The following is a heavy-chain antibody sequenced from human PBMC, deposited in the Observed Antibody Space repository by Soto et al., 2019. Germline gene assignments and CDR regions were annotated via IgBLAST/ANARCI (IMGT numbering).Heavy chain of an antibody. CDR2: IYYSGST. D-gene: IGHD3-9*01. CDR3: ARLRYYDILTGPYLTDY. J-gene: IGHJ4*02. Sequence: PSETLSLTCTVSGGSISSYYWSWIRQPPGKGLEWIGYIYYSGSTNYNPSLKSRVTISVDTSKNQFSLKLSSVTAADTAVYYCARLRYYDILTGPYLTDYWGQGTLVTVPQ. V-gene: IGHV4-59*08. CDR1: GGSISSYY.